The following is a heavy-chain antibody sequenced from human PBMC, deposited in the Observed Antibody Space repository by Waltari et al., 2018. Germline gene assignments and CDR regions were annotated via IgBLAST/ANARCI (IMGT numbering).Heavy chain of an antibody. J-gene: IGHJ4*02. CDR1: GGSISSGDYY. Sequence: QVQLQESGPGLVKPSQTLSLTCTVPGGSISSGDYYWSWIRQPPGKGLEWIGSIYYVGSNYYTPSLKSRVTISVYTSKNQFSLKLSSVTAADTAVYYCAREAIFGVVRAPDYWGQGTLVTVSS. CDR3: AREAIFGVVRAPDY. D-gene: IGHD3-3*01. CDR2: IYYVGSN. V-gene: IGHV4-30-4*08.